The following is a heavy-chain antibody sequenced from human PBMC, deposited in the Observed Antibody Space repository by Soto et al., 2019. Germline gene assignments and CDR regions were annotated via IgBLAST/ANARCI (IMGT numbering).Heavy chain of an antibody. CDR2: RIPIFGRA. D-gene: IGHD3-22*01. CDR3: ARARRDRSGYYLLAPDAFDI. V-gene: IGHV1-69*13. Sequence: SVKVSCKASGGTFSSYAISWVRQAPGQGLEWMGGRIPIFGRANYVQKFQGRVRITADESTSTAYRELSSLRSEDTAVYYCARARRDRSGYYLLAPDAFDIWGQGTMVTVSS. CDR1: GGTFSSYA. J-gene: IGHJ3*02.